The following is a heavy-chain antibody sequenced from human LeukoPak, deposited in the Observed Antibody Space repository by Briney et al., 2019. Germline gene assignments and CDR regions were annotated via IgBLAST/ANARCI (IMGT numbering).Heavy chain of an antibody. CDR3: AGGSSMPAAYY. CDR1: GGSISSGGYS. D-gene: IGHD1-26*01. J-gene: IGHJ4*02. Sequence: SQTLSLTCAVSGGSISSGGYSWSWIRQPPGKGLEWIGYIYHSGSTNYNPSLKSRVTISVDTSKNQFSLKLSSVTAADTAVYYCAGGSSMPAAYYWGQGTLVTVSS. V-gene: IGHV4-30-2*01. CDR2: IYHSGST.